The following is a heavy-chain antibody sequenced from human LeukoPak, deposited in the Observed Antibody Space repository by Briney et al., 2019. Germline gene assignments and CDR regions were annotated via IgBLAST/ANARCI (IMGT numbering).Heavy chain of an antibody. CDR3: ARHVSSSRVAYDV. D-gene: IGHD2-2*01. V-gene: IGHV5-51*01. J-gene: IGHJ3*01. CDR1: GYSFTSYW. Sequence: GESLKISCKGSGYSFTSYWIGWVRQMPGKGLEWMGLRNPADSDTRYSPAFQGQVTISVDKSISTAYLQWSSLKASDTAMYYCARHVSSSRVAYDVWGQGTMVTVSS. CDR2: RNPADSDT.